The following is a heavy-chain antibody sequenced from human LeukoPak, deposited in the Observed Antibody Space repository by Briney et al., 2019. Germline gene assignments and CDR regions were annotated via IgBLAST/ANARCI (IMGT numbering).Heavy chain of an antibody. CDR2: ISAYNGNT. D-gene: IGHD3-22*01. CDR1: GYTFTSYG. J-gene: IGHJ4*02. Sequence: ASVKVSCKASGYTFTSYGISWLRQAPGQGLEWMGWISAYNGNTNYAQKLQGRVTMTTDTSTSTAYMELRSLRPDDTAVYYCARDCQDTYYYDSSGFYSDFDYWGQGTLVTVSS. CDR3: ARDCQDTYYYDSSGFYSDFDY. V-gene: IGHV1-18*01.